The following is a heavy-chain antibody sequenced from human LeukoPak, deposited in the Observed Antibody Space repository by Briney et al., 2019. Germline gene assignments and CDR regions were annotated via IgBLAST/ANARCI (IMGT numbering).Heavy chain of an antibody. D-gene: IGHD5-24*01. V-gene: IGHV4-31*03. CDR1: GGFISSGGYY. CDR2: IFYGGST. Sequence: SQTLSLTCTVSGGFISSGGYYWSWIRQHPGKGLEWIGSIFYGGSTNYNPSLKSRASMSVDTSKNQFSLQLSSVTAADTAVYYCVGGWLQFRFDYWGQGTLVTVSS. J-gene: IGHJ4*02. CDR3: VGGWLQFRFDY.